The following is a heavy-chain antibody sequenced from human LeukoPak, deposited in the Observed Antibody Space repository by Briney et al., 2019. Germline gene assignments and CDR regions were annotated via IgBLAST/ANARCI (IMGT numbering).Heavy chain of an antibody. V-gene: IGHV4-39*07. J-gene: IGHJ4*02. Sequence: SETLSLTCSVSGGSINSDSSSSYFWAWIRQPPGRGMEWIGSIYYTGSTYYNPSLKSRVTISVDTSKNQFSLKLSSVTAADTAVYYCARGWWELPFDYWGQGTLVTVSS. CDR3: ARGWWELPFDY. CDR1: GGSINSDSSSSYF. CDR2: IYYTGST. D-gene: IGHD1-26*01.